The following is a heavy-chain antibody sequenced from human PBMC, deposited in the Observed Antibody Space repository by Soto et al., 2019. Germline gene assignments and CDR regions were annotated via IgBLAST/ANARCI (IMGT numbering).Heavy chain of an antibody. Sequence: GGSLRLSCAASGFTFSSYAMSWVRQAPGEGLEWVSAISGSGGSTYYADSVKGRFTISRDNSKNTLYLQMNSLRAEDTAVYYCAKGNYYDSSGYLDYWGQGTLVTVSS. CDR1: GFTFSSYA. CDR2: ISGSGGST. V-gene: IGHV3-23*01. CDR3: AKGNYYDSSGYLDY. J-gene: IGHJ4*02. D-gene: IGHD3-22*01.